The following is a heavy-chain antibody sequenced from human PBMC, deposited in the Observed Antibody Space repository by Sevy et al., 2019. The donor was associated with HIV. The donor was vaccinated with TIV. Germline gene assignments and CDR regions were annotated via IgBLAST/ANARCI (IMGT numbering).Heavy chain of an antibody. Sequence: ASVKVSCKVSRYTLPEFSVHWVRQAPGKRLEWMGGFHEDAEIMYAKKIQGRVTMTEDTSKDTAYMEPGRLRSEDTAVNYNATDIVEGRDYWGQGPLVTVSS. D-gene: IGHD2-15*01. CDR1: RYTLPEFS. J-gene: IGHJ4*02. CDR2: FHEDAEI. CDR3: ATDIVEGRDY. V-gene: IGHV1-24*01.